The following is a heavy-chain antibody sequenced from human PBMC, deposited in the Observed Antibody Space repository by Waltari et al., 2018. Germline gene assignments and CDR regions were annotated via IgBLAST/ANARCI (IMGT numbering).Heavy chain of an antibody. CDR3: AKDLDGKFYYGYYNMDV. J-gene: IGHJ6*02. Sequence: DVQLLESGGDPVQSGGSLRLSCVASGLPFESYALNWVRQAPGKGLQWVSAISASGSTTYYADSVKSRFTISRDRSKSTLFLQMNNLRVEDTALYYCAKDLDGKFYYGYYNMDVWGQGTTVTVSS. D-gene: IGHD3-22*01. CDR1: GLPFESYA. V-gene: IGHV3-23*01. CDR2: ISASGSTT.